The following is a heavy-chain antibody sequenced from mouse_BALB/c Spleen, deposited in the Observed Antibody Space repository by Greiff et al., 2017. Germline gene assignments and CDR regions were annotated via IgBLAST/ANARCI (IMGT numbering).Heavy chain of an antibody. J-gene: IGHJ4*01. CDR2: IWAGGST. D-gene: IGHD3-1*01. V-gene: IGHV2-9*02. Sequence: QVQLQESGPGLVAPSQSLSITCTVSGFSLTSYGVHWVRQPPGKGLEWLGVIWAGGSTNYNSALMSRLSISKDNSKSQVFLKMNSLQTDDTAMYYCARGGGSSGSSYYAMDYWGQGTSVTVSS. CDR1: GFSLTSYG. CDR3: ARGGGSSGSSYYAMDY.